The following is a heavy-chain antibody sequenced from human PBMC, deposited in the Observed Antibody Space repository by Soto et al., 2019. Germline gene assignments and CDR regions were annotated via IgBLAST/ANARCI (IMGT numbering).Heavy chain of an antibody. Sequence: QVQLVESGGGVVQPGRSLRLSCAASGFTFSSYALHWVRQSPGEGLEWVALISTDGSNKFYADSVKGRFTISRDNSKNTLYLQMNGLRPEDTAVYYCAADQEAGIVGANLGYWGQGTLVTVSS. V-gene: IGHV3-30-3*02. J-gene: IGHJ4*02. D-gene: IGHD1-26*01. CDR3: AADQEAGIVGANLGY. CDR2: ISTDGSNK. CDR1: GFTFSSYA.